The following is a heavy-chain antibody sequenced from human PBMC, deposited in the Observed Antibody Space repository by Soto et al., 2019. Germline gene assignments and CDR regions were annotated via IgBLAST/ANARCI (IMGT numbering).Heavy chain of an antibody. CDR1: GGTFSSYA. CDR3: ARTGLAVLGTLGSYWFDP. V-gene: IGHV1-69*06. D-gene: IGHD6-19*01. Sequence: GASVKVSCKASGGTFSSYAISWVRQAPGQGLEWMGGILPLFDKANYAQKFQGRVTITADKSTTTAYMELSSLRSEDTAVYYCARTGLAVLGTLGSYWFDPWGQGTLVTVSS. CDR2: ILPLFDKA. J-gene: IGHJ5*02.